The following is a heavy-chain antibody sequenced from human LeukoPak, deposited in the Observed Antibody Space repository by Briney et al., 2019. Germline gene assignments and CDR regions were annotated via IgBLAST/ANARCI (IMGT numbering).Heavy chain of an antibody. V-gene: IGHV3-48*03. CDR1: GFTFSACE. J-gene: IGHJ3*02. Sequence: GGSLRLSCAISGFTFSACELTWVRQAPGKGLEWVSYISRSGGTRYYADSVKGRFTISRDNAKNSLYLEMNSLRGEDTAVDYCATVATIVRDPLDALDIWGQGTMVSVSS. D-gene: IGHD3-10*01. CDR3: ATVATIVRDPLDALDI. CDR2: ISRSGGTR.